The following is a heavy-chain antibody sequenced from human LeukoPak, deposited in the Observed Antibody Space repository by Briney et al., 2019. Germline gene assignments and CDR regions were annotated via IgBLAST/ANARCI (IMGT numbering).Heavy chain of an antibody. CDR1: GFTLSDYY. Sequence: PGGSLRLSCAASGFTLSDYYMSWIRQAPGKGLEWVSYISSSGSTIYYADSVKGRFTISRDNAKNSVYLQMNSLRAEDTAVYYCAKGRRYNILTGHYVSEVDPWGQGTLVTVSS. CDR3: AKGRRYNILTGHYVSEVDP. CDR2: ISSSGSTI. D-gene: IGHD3-9*01. V-gene: IGHV3-11*04. J-gene: IGHJ5*02.